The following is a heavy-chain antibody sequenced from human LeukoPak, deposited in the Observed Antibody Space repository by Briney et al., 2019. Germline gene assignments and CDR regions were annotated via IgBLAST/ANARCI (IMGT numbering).Heavy chain of an antibody. J-gene: IGHJ4*02. CDR2: INSDGTST. V-gene: IGHV3-74*01. CDR3: ARGNRGYGNFDY. Sequence: GGSLRLSCAASGFTLSSYWMHWVRQAPGKGVVWVSRINSDGTSTSYADSVKGRFTISKDNAKNTLYLQMNSLRGDNTAVYYCARGNRGYGNFDYWGQGTLVTVSS. D-gene: IGHD3-22*01. CDR1: GFTLSSYW.